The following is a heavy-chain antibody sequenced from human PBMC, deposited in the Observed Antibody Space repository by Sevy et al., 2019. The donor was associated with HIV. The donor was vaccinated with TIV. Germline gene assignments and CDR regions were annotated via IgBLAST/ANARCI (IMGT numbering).Heavy chain of an antibody. Sequence: GGSLRLSCAASGFTFSSYGMHWVRQAPGKGLEWVAIISYDRSNKYYADSVKGRFTISRDNSKNTLYLQMNSLRAEDRAVYYCARDGAKLVTIFGVVIPPLDYWGQGTPVTVSS. CDR2: ISYDRSNK. CDR1: GFTFSSYG. D-gene: IGHD3-3*01. V-gene: IGHV3-30*03. CDR3: ARDGAKLVTIFGVVIPPLDY. J-gene: IGHJ4*02.